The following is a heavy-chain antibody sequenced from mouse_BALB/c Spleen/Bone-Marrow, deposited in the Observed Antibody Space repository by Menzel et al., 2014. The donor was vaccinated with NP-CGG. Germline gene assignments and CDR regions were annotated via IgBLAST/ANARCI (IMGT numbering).Heavy chain of an antibody. Sequence: EVKLMESGAELVKPGASVKLSCTASGFNIKDTYMHWVKQRPEQGLEWLGRIDPANGNTKYDPKFQGKATITADTSSNAAYLQLSSLTAEDTAVYYCARGYYGGSPYVMGYWGQGTSVTVSS. CDR3: ARGYYGGSPYVMGY. D-gene: IGHD1-1*01. CDR2: IDPANGNT. J-gene: IGHJ4*01. V-gene: IGHV14-3*02. CDR1: GFNIKDTY.